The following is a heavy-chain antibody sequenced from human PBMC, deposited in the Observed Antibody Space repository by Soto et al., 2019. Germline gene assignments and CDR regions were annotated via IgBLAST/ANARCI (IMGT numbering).Heavy chain of an antibody. V-gene: IGHV1-69*01. CDR1: GGTFSSHA. D-gene: IGHD1-26*01. CDR3: ARDAFGSDYTPGGDY. Sequence: QVQLVQSGAEVKKPGSSVKVSCKASGGTFSSHAISWVRQAPGQGLEWMGGIIPIFGTANYAQNFQGRVTITADESTSTAYLDLRGLRSEDTAVYYCARDAFGSDYTPGGDYWGRGTVVTVCS. J-gene: IGHJ4*02. CDR2: IIPIFGTA.